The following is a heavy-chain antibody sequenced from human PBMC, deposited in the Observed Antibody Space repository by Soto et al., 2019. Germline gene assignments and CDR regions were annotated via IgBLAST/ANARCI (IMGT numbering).Heavy chain of an antibody. J-gene: IGHJ3*02. V-gene: IGHV3-74*03. CDR1: GFTFSGHW. Sequence: EVQLVESGGDLVQPGGSLRLSCAASGFTFSGHWMHWVRQVPGKGLEWVSRINTDGGSSAYADSVKGRVTISRDNARNTLYLPINGLRAEDTAVYYCAREAGYCSKTSCYRRAFDTWGQGTTVTVS. D-gene: IGHD2-2*01. CDR3: AREAGYCSKTSCYRRAFDT. CDR2: INTDGGSS.